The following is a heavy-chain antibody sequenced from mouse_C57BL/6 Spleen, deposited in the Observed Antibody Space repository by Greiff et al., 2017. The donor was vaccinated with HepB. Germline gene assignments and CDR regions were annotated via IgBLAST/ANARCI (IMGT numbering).Heavy chain of an antibody. Sequence: QVQLQQSGAELARPGASVKMSCKASGYTFTSYTMHWVKQRPGQGLEWIGYINPSSGYTKYNQKFKDKATLTADKSSSTAYMQLSSLTSEDSAVYYCARRGTGTGGDAMDYWGQGTSVTVSS. CDR3: ARRGTGTGGDAMDY. CDR1: GYTFTSYT. J-gene: IGHJ4*01. D-gene: IGHD4-1*01. CDR2: INPSSGYT. V-gene: IGHV1-4*01.